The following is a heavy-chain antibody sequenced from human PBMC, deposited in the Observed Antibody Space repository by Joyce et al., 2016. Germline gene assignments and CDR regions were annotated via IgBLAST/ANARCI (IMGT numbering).Heavy chain of an antibody. D-gene: IGHD5-12*01. Sequence: QVQLVESGGGVVQPGRSLRLSCAASGFTFSSYAMHWVRQAPGKGLGWVAVISYDGSNKYYAESVKGRFTISRDNSKNTLYLQMNSLRAEDTAVYYCARDHSGYDSFDYWGQGTLVTVSS. J-gene: IGHJ4*02. CDR3: ARDHSGYDSFDY. CDR1: GFTFSSYA. CDR2: ISYDGSNK. V-gene: IGHV3-30-3*01.